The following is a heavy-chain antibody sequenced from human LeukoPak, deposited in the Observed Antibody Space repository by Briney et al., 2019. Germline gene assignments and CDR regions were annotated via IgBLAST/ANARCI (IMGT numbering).Heavy chain of an antibody. J-gene: IGHJ6*03. CDR2: IIPIFGTA. CDR3: ARVSASNSSPYYYMDV. Sequence: SVKVSCKASGGTFSSYAISWVRQAPGQGLEWMGGIIPIFGTANYAQKFQGRVTITTDKSTSTAYMELSSLRSEDTAVYYYARVSASNSSPYYYMDVWGKGTTVTVSS. CDR1: GGTFSSYA. D-gene: IGHD6-13*01. V-gene: IGHV1-69*05.